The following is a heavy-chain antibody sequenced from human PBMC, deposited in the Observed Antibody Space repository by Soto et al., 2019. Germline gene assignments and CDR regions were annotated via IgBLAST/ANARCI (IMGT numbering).Heavy chain of an antibody. Sequence: LRLSCAASGSTFSTYAMSWVRQAPGKGLEWVSAISGSGGSTYFADSVKGRFTISRDNSKNTLYLQMNSLRAEDTAVYYCAKETDSSGWSDYWGQGTLVTVSS. J-gene: IGHJ4*02. V-gene: IGHV3-23*01. D-gene: IGHD6-19*01. CDR3: AKETDSSGWSDY. CDR1: GSTFSTYA. CDR2: ISGSGGST.